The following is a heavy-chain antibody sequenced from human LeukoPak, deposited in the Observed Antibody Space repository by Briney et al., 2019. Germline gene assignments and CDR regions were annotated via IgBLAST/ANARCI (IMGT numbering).Heavy chain of an antibody. Sequence: PSETLSLTCTVSGGSISSSSYYWGWIRQPPGKGLEWIGSIYHSGSTYYNPSLKSRVTISVDTSKNQFSLKLSSVTAADTAVYYCASEGGGTSFDYWGQGTLVTVSS. J-gene: IGHJ4*02. CDR1: GGSISSSSYY. V-gene: IGHV4-39*01. D-gene: IGHD4-23*01. CDR3: ASEGGGTSFDY. CDR2: IYHSGST.